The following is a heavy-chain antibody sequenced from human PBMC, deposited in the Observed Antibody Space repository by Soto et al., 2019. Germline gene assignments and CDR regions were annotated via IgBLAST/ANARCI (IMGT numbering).Heavy chain of an antibody. Sequence: QVQLVQSAAEVKKPGASVRVSCKASGYTFIRYGIAWVRQAPGQGLEWMGWISHYNDSTIYAQKLQGRVTMTADTSTRTVYMELRGLKSDDTAVYSCARGGYYDNTWGKLSHYGLDVWGQGTSVTVSS. CDR3: ARGGYYDNTWGKLSHYGLDV. CDR2: ISHYNDST. J-gene: IGHJ6*02. CDR1: GYTFIRYG. D-gene: IGHD3-16*01. V-gene: IGHV1-18*01.